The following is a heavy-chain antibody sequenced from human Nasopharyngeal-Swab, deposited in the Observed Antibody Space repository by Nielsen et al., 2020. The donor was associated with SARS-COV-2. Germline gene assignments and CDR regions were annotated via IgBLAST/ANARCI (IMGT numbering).Heavy chain of an antibody. CDR3: ARDPKYYYYYGMDV. V-gene: IGHV3-48*04. Sequence: GESLKISCAASGFTFSSYSMNWVRQAPGKGLEWVSYISSSSSTIYYAESVKGRFTISRDNAKNSLYLQMNSLRAEDTAVYYCARDPKYYYYYGMDVWGQGTTVTVSS. CDR1: GFTFSSYS. J-gene: IGHJ6*02. CDR2: ISSSSSTI.